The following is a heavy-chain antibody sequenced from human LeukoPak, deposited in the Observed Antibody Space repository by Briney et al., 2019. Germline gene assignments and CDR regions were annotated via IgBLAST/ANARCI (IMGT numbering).Heavy chain of an antibody. CDR3: ARANLYCPGTTGYGDAFYV. V-gene: IGHV3-7*01. D-gene: IGHD2-8*02. Sequence: GGSLRLSCAASGFTFSSYWVSWVRQAPGKGLEWVANLKYDGSEKFYVDSVKGRFTISRDHAKNSLYLQMNSRGAEDSSFYYCARANLYCPGTTGYGDAFYVWGQRTMVTVSS. CDR2: LKYDGSEK. J-gene: IGHJ3*01. CDR1: GFTFSSYW.